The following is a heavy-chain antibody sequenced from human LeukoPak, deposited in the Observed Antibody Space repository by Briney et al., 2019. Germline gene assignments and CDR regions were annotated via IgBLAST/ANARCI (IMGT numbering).Heavy chain of an antibody. J-gene: IGHJ4*02. CDR1: GYSFTTYW. CDR3: ARREYCSDTTCSACLDY. D-gene: IGHD2-2*01. CDR2: ISPGDSDT. V-gene: IGHV5-51*01. Sequence: GESLKISCKGSGYSFTTYWIGWVRQMPGKGLEWMGIISPGDSDTRYSPSFQGHVTISVDKSINTAYLQWSSLKASDTAMYYCARREYCSDTTCSACLDYWGQGTMVTVSS.